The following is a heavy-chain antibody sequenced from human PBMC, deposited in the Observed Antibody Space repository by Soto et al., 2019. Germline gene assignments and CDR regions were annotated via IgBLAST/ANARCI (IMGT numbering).Heavy chain of an antibody. CDR1: GFTFSSYA. D-gene: IGHD6-6*01. CDR3: VKVGTGGSSSEPYYYYGMDV. V-gene: IGHV3-64D*06. CDR2: ISSNGGST. Sequence: GGSLRLSCSASGFTFSSYAMHWVRQAPGKGLEYVSAISSNGGSTYYADSVKGRFTISRDNSKNTLYLQMSSLRAEDTAVYYCVKVGTGGSSSEPYYYYGMDVWGQGTTVTVSS. J-gene: IGHJ6*02.